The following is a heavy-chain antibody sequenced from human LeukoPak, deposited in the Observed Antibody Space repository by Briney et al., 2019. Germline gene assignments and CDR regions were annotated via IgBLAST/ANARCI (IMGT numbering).Heavy chain of an antibody. D-gene: IGHD2-15*01. CDR1: GGSFSGYY. V-gene: IGHV4-34*01. Sequence: SETLSLTCAVYGGSFSGYYWSWIRQPPGKGLEWIGEINHSGSTYYNPSLKSRDTISVDTSKNQFSLKLSSVTAADTAVYYCARGGRIVAEGSYYYYMDVWGKGTTVTVSS. J-gene: IGHJ6*03. CDR3: ARGGRIVAEGSYYYYMDV. CDR2: INHSGST.